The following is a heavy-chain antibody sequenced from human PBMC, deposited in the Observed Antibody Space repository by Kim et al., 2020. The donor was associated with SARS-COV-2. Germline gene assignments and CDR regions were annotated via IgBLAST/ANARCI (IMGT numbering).Heavy chain of an antibody. CDR2: IYYSGST. V-gene: IGHV4-39*01. CDR1: GGSISSSSYY. J-gene: IGHJ4*02. Sequence: SETLSLTCTVSGGSISSSSYYWGWIRQPPGKGLEWIGSIYYSGSTYYNPSLKSRVTISVDTSKNQFSLKLSSVTAADTAVYYCARLTRIAVAGTQSPSVYWGQGTLGTVSS. D-gene: IGHD6-19*01. CDR3: ARLTRIAVAGTQSPSVY.